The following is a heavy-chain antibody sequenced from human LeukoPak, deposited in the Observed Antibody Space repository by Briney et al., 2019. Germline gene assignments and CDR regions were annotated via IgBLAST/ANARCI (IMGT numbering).Heavy chain of an antibody. CDR2: IYYSGST. CDR1: GGSISSSSYY. CDR3: ARDQSSGSYSPVLYY. D-gene: IGHD3-10*01. Sequence: PSETLSLTCTVSGGSISSSSYYWGWIRQPPGKGLEWIGSIYYSGSTNYNPSLKSRVTISVDTSKNQFSLKLSSVTAADTAVYYCARDQSSGSYSPVLYYWGQGTLVTVSS. V-gene: IGHV4-39*07. J-gene: IGHJ4*02.